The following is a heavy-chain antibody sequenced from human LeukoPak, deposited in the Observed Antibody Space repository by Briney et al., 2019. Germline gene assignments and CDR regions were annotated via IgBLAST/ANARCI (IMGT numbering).Heavy chain of an antibody. Sequence: SETLSLTCTVSGYSISSGYYWGWIRQPPGKGLEWIGSIYHSGSTYYNPSLKSRVTISVDTSKNQFSLKLSSVTAADTAVYYCAKEKQQGRWFDPWGQGTLVTVSS. J-gene: IGHJ5*02. CDR1: GYSISSGYY. D-gene: IGHD6-13*01. CDR3: AKEKQQGRWFDP. CDR2: IYHSGST. V-gene: IGHV4-38-2*02.